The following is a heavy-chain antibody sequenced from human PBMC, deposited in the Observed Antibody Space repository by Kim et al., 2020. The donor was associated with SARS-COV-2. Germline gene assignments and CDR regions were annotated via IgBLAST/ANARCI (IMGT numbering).Heavy chain of an antibody. D-gene: IGHD6-6*01. CDR3: ARDKASSNDY. CDR1: VFTFSSYE. Sequence: GGSLRLSCAASVFTFSSYEMNWVRQAPGKGLEWVSYISSSATTIYYADSVKGRFTISRDNGNNSLYLQMNSLRVDDTAVYYCARDKASSNDYWGQGTLV. J-gene: IGHJ4*02. V-gene: IGHV3-48*03. CDR2: ISSSATTI.